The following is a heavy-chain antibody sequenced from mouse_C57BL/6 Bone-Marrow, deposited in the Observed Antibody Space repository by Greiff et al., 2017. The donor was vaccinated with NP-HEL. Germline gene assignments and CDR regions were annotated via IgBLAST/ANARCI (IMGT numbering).Heavy chain of an antibody. J-gene: IGHJ1*03. Sequence: EVKLQESGGGLVQPGESLKLSCESNEYEFPSHDMSWVRKTPEKRLELVAAINSDGGSTYYPDTMERRFIISRDNTKKTLYLQMSSLRSEDTAVDYCARHSSPFYWYFDVWGTGTTVTVSS. CDR1: EYEFPSHD. CDR2: INSDGGST. D-gene: IGHD1-1*01. V-gene: IGHV5-2*01. CDR3: ARHSSPFYWYFDV.